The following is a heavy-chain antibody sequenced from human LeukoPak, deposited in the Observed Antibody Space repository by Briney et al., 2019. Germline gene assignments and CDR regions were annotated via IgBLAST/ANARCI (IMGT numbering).Heavy chain of an antibody. J-gene: IGHJ3*02. V-gene: IGHV3-23*01. Sequence: GGSLRLSCAASGFTFSSYGMSWVRQAPGKGLEWVSAISGSGSSTYYAASVKGRFTISRDNSKNTLYLQMNSLRAEDTAVYYCAKCRSVDAFDIWGQGTMVTVSS. CDR3: AKCRSVDAFDI. CDR1: GFTFSSYG. CDR2: ISGSGSST.